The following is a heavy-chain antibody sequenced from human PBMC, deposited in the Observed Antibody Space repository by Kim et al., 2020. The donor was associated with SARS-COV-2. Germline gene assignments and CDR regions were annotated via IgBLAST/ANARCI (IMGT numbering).Heavy chain of an antibody. CDR2: INAGNGNT. CDR1: GYTFTSYA. CDR3: ARAVEGCSSTSCYVDIPLDP. V-gene: IGHV1-3*01. J-gene: IGHJ5*02. D-gene: IGHD2-2*01. Sequence: ASVKVSCKASGYTFTSYAMHWVRQAPGQRLEWMGWINAGNGNTKYSQKFQGRVTITSDTSASTAYMELSSLRSEDTAVYYCARAVEGCSSTSCYVDIPLDPWGQGTLVTVSS.